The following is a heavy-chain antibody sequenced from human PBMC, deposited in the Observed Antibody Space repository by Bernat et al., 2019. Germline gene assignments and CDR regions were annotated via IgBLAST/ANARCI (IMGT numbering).Heavy chain of an antibody. D-gene: IGHD3-10*01. Sequence: EVQLVESGGGLVQPGGSLRLSCAASGFTFSSYSMNWVHQAPGKGLEWVSYISSSSSTIYYADSVKGRFTISRDNAKNSLYLQMNSLRDEDTAVYYCASGDYYGSGSAFDYWGQGTLVTVSS. V-gene: IGHV3-48*02. CDR2: ISSSSSTI. CDR3: ASGDYYGSGSAFDY. J-gene: IGHJ4*02. CDR1: GFTFSSYS.